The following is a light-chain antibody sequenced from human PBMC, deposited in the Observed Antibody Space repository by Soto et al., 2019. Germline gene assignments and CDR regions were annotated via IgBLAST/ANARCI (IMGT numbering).Light chain of an antibody. J-gene: IGKJ4*01. CDR3: HHYGTRSYS. CDR2: VAS. CDR1: QSLGSTY. Sequence: EILLTQSPGTLSLSPGDRATLSCRASQSLGSTYLAWYQQKSGQSPRLLIYVASDRATYIPDRFSGSGSGADFALTISRLETQDFTVYFCHHYGTRSYSLGGGTKGDIK. V-gene: IGKV3-20*01.